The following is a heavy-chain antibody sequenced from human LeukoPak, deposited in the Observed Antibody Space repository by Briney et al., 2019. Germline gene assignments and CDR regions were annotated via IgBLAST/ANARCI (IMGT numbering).Heavy chain of an antibody. CDR1: GGSISSYY. CDR3: ARGSPATVTPTSPFDP. D-gene: IGHD4-17*01. Sequence: SETLSLTCTVSGGSISSYYWSWIRQPAGKGLEWIGRIYTSGSTNYNPSLKSRVTISVDTSKNQFSLKLSSVTAADTAVYYCARGSPATVTPTSPFDPWGQGTLVTVSS. J-gene: IGHJ5*02. V-gene: IGHV4-4*07. CDR2: IYTSGST.